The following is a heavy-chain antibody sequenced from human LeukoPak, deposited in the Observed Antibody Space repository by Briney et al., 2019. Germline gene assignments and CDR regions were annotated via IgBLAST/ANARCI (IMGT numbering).Heavy chain of an antibody. V-gene: IGHV3-21*01. CDR1: GFTFSSYS. Sequence: GGSLRLSCAASGFTFSSYSMNWVRQAPGKGLEWVSSISSSSSYIYYADSVKGRFTISRDNAKNSLYLQMNSLRAEGTAVYYCARDTKPTLGYCSSTSCYIDYWGQGTLVTVSS. J-gene: IGHJ4*02. D-gene: IGHD2-2*02. CDR3: ARDTKPTLGYCSSTSCYIDY. CDR2: ISSSSSYI.